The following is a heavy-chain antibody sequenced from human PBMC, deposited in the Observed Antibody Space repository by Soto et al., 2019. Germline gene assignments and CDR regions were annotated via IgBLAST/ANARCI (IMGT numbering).Heavy chain of an antibody. CDR2: INHSGST. Sequence: SETLSLTCAVYGVSLSGYYWSWIRQPPGKGLEWLGEINHSGSTNYNPSLKSRVTISVDTSKNQFSLKLSSVTAADTAVYYCARDRYSYGYYYYGMDVWGQGTTVTVSS. CDR1: GVSLSGYY. V-gene: IGHV4-34*01. D-gene: IGHD5-18*01. J-gene: IGHJ6*02. CDR3: ARDRYSYGYYYYGMDV.